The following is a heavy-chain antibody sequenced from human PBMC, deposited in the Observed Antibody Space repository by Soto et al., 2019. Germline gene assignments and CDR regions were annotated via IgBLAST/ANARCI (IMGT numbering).Heavy chain of an antibody. CDR1: GYTFTSYA. V-gene: IGHV1-3*01. CDR2: INAGNGNT. D-gene: IGHD3-10*01. CDR3: ARDLWFGESPFDY. J-gene: IGHJ4*02. Sequence: GASVKVSCKASGYTFTSYAMHWVRQAPGQRLEWMGWINAGNGNTKYSQKFQGRVTITRDTSASTAYMELSSLRSEDTAVYYCARDLWFGESPFDYWGQGTLVTVSS.